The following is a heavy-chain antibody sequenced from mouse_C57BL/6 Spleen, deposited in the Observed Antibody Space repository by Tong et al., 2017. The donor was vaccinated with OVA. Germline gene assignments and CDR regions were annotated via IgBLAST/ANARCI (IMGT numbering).Heavy chain of an antibody. Sequence: EVQLQESGGDLVKPGGSLKLSCAASGFTFSSYGLSWVRQTPDKRLEWVATISSGGSSTYYPASLKGRFTITRDNAKNTLYLQMSSLKSEDTAMYYCARHPYGNYWYFDVWGAGTTVTVSS. CDR3: ARHPYGNYWYFDV. CDR1: GFTFSSYG. V-gene: IGHV5-6*01. CDR2: ISSGGSST. J-gene: IGHJ1*01. D-gene: IGHD2-1*01.